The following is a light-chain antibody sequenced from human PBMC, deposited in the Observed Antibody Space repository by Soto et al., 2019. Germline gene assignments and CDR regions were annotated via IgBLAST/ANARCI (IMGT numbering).Light chain of an antibody. J-gene: IGKJ2*01. CDR2: KAS. CDR1: QSISSW. CDR3: QQYISFPYT. V-gene: IGKV1-5*03. Sequence: DIQMTQSPSTLSASVGDRVTITCRASQSISSWLAWYQQKPGKAPKLLIYKASSLESGVPSRFSGSGSGTEFTLTISSLQPDDFATYYCQQYISFPYTFGQGTKLEIK.